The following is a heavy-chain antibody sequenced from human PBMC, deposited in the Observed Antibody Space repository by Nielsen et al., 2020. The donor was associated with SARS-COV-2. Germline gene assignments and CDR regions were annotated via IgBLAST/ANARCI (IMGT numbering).Heavy chain of an antibody. CDR3: KHYYDMDV. V-gene: IGHV3-73*01. CDR1: VFTFGDAI. CDR2: IRSKTNNYET. Sequence: LSLTCAASVFTFGDAIIHWVRQASGKGLEWVGRIRSKTNNYETSYAASVKGRFIISRDESKNMAYLQMNSLKTDDTAVYYCKHYYDMDVWGQGTTVTVSS. J-gene: IGHJ6*02.